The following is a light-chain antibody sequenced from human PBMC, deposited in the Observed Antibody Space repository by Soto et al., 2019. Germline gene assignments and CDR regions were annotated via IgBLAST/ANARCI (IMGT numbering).Light chain of an antibody. J-gene: IGKJ5*01. V-gene: IGKV2D-29*02. CDR3: MQSTQLPPT. Sequence: DVVMTQTPLSLSVTPVQPASISCKSIQSLLSSGGETYLFWYLQRPGQSPQLLIYEVSNRISAVSDRFSGRGSGTDFTLKISRVEAEDAGVYYCMQSTQLPPTFGQGTRLEIK. CDR1: QSLLSSGGETY. CDR2: EVS.